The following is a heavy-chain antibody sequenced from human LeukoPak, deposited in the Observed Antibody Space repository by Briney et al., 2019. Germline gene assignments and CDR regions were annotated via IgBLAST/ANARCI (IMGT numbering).Heavy chain of an antibody. CDR3: ARERVIAARPVWFDP. CDR1: GYTFTSYG. J-gene: IGHJ5*02. V-gene: IGHV1-18*01. D-gene: IGHD6-6*01. CDR2: ISAYNGNT. Sequence: GASVKVSCKASGYTFTSYGISWVRQAPGQGLEWMGWISAYNGNTNYAQKLQGRVTMTTDTSTSIAYMELRSLRSDDTAVYYCARERVIAARPVWFDPWGQGTLVTVSS.